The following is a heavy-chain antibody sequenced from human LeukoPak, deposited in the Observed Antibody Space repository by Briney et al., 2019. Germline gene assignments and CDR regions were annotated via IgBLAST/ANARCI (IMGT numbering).Heavy chain of an antibody. CDR2: IGNSGVNT. CDR1: GFTFSNYA. Sequence: GGSLRLSCAASGFTFSNYATTWVRQTPGKGLEWVSAIGNSGVNTYYADSVKGRFTISRDNSKNTLFLQMNSLRAEDTALYYCTKDVDSSGYFDYWGQGTLVTVSS. V-gene: IGHV3-23*01. CDR3: TKDVDSSGYFDY. D-gene: IGHD3-22*01. J-gene: IGHJ4*02.